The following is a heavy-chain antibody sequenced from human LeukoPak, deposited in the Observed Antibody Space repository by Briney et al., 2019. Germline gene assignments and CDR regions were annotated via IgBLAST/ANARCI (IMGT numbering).Heavy chain of an antibody. CDR1: GYTFTSYD. V-gene: IGHV1-18*01. D-gene: IGHD3-22*01. CDR3: ARVVSGYYRGDH. Sequence: ASVNVSCKTSGYTFTSYDVSRVRQAPGRGLEWMGWISSNNGNTNYAQKVRGRVTMTTDTSTSTAYMELRSLRSDDTAVYYCARVVSGYYRGDHWGQGTLVTVSS. J-gene: IGHJ4*02. CDR2: ISSNNGNT.